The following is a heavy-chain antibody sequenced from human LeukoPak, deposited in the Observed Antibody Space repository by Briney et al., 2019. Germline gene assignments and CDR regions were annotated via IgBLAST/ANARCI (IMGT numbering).Heavy chain of an antibody. Sequence: SSETLSLTCAVYGGSFSGYYWSWIRQPPGKGLEWIGEINHSGSTNYNPSLKSRVTISVDTSKNQFSLKLSSVTAADTAVYYCARDRIDYGDRNYYYYYGMDVWGQGTTVTVSS. D-gene: IGHD4-17*01. J-gene: IGHJ6*02. CDR2: INHSGST. V-gene: IGHV4-34*01. CDR3: ARDRIDYGDRNYYYYYGMDV. CDR1: GGSFSGYY.